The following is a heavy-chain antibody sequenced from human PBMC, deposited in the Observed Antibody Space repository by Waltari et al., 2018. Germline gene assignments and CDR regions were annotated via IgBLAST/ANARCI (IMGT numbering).Heavy chain of an antibody. CDR3: TRSLTSGRGAFDI. CDR1: GVLHSRYS. CDR2: VSSSSSAI. J-gene: IGHJ3*02. V-gene: IGHV3-48*04. D-gene: IGHD2-15*01. Sequence: EVQLVESGGGVEQAGGSRSRACAGYGVLHSRYSLNCASQAPGKGLAWVSYVSSSSSAIYYADSVKGRFTISRDNAKNSLYLQMNSLRAEDTAVYYCTRSLTSGRGAFDIWGQGTKVTVSS.